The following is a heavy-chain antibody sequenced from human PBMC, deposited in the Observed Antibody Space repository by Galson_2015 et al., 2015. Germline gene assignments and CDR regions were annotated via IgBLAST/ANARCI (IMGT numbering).Heavy chain of an antibody. CDR3: ARAYSGYGPFDY. CDR2: VSSDSSYI. D-gene: IGHD5-12*01. J-gene: IGHJ4*02. V-gene: IGHV3-21*01. Sequence: SLRLSCAASGFTFGSYTMNWVRQAPGKGLEWISSVSSDSSYIYYLDSVKGRCTISRDNAKNSPYLQVNSLSVEDTAVYYCARAYSGYGPFDYWGQGALVIVSS. CDR1: GFTFGSYT.